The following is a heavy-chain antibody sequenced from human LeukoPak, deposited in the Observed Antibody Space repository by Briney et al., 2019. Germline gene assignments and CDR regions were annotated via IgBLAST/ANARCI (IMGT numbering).Heavy chain of an antibody. CDR3: ARTTRDYDILTGPTRYGMDV. Sequence: ASVKVSCKASGGTFSSYAISWVRQAPGQGLEWMGRIIPILGIANYAQKFQGRVTITADKSTSTAYMELSSLRSEDTAVYYCARTTRDYDILTGPTRYGMDVWGQGTTVTVSS. CDR2: IIPILGIA. CDR1: GGTFSSYA. V-gene: IGHV1-69*04. D-gene: IGHD3-9*01. J-gene: IGHJ6*02.